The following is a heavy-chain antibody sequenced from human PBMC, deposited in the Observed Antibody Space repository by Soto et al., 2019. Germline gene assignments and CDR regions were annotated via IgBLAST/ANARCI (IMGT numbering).Heavy chain of an antibody. CDR1: GFTFSSYA. CDR3: AKGSHYYDSSGYYHLDY. D-gene: IGHD3-22*01. CDR2: ISGSGGST. J-gene: IGHJ4*02. Sequence: VGSLRLSCAASGFTFSSYAMSWVRQAPGKGLEWVSAISGSGGSTYYADSVKGRFTISRDNSKNALYLQMNSLRGEDTAVYYCAKGSHYYDSSGYYHLDYWGQGTLVTVSS. V-gene: IGHV3-23*01.